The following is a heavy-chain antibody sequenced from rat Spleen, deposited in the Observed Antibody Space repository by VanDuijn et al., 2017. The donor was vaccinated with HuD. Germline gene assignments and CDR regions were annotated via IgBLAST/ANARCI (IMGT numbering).Heavy chain of an antibody. Sequence: EVQLVESDGGLVQPGRSLKLSCAASGFTFSDYYMAWVRQAPTKGLEWVASISTNTYYRDSVKGRFTISRDNAKSILYLQMDSLRSEDTATYYCARHRNRYNYVYFDYWGQGVMVTVSS. CDR1: GFTFSDYY. CDR3: ARHRNRYNYVYFDY. D-gene: IGHD1-5*01. V-gene: IGHV5-25*01. CDR2: ISTNT. J-gene: IGHJ2*01.